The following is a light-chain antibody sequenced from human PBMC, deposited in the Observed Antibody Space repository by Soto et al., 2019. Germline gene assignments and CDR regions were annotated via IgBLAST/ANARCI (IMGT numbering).Light chain of an antibody. J-gene: IGLJ1*01. Sequence: QSALTQPASMSGSPGQSVTISCTGSSSDIGTYNYVSWYQQHPGKVPKVIIYEVSNRPSGVSNRFSGSKSGNTASLTISGLQAEDEADYYCSSYGSTSTLYVFGTGTKLTVL. CDR1: SSDIGTYNY. V-gene: IGLV2-14*01. CDR3: SSYGSTSTLYV. CDR2: EVS.